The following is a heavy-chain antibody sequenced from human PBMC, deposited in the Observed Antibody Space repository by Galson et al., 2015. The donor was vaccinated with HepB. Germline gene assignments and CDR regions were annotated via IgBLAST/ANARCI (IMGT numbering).Heavy chain of an antibody. CDR3: AKETRYCSGGSCYPANWFDP. D-gene: IGHD2-15*01. CDR2: ISYDGSNK. CDR1: GFTFSSYG. Sequence: SLRLSCAASGFTFSSYGMHWVRQAPGKGLEWVAVISYDGSNKYYADSVKGRFTISRDNSKNTLYLQMNSLRAEDTAVYYCAKETRYCSGGSCYPANWFDPWGQGTLVTVSS. V-gene: IGHV3-30*18. J-gene: IGHJ5*02.